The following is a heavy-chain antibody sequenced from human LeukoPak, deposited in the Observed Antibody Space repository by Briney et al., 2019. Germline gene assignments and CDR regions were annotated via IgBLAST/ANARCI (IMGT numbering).Heavy chain of an antibody. V-gene: IGHV3-21*01. J-gene: IGHJ4*02. CDR2: IISSGSYI. CDR1: GFTFSSYN. Sequence: PGGSLRLSCAASGFTFSSYNMKWVRQAPGKGLEWVSSIISSGSYIYYADSVKGRFTISRDNAKNSLYLQMNSLRAEDTAVYYCAREDASSWDYWGQGILVTVSS. CDR3: AREDASSWDY. D-gene: IGHD6-13*01.